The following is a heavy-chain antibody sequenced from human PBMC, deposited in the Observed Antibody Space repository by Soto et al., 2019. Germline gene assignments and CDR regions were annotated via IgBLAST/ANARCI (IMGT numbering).Heavy chain of an antibody. CDR2: ITTTGDT. V-gene: IGHV3-13*01. CDR1: GFIFSSYD. Sequence: GGSLRLSCAASGFIFSSYDMHWVRQVTGEGLDWVSTITTTGDTYYAGSVKGRFTISRESAKSSLYLQMKSLRVEDTAVYYCARGDPLNYGFYPYWHYYGMDVWGRGTTVTVSS. J-gene: IGHJ6*02. D-gene: IGHD3-3*01. CDR3: ARGDPLNYGFYPYWHYYGMDV.